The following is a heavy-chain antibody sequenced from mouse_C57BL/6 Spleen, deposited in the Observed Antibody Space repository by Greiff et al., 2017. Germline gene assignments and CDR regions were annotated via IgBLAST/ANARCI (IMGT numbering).Heavy chain of an antibody. CDR3: ARSYYDYDADYFDY. D-gene: IGHD2-4*01. V-gene: IGHV1-72*01. J-gene: IGHJ2*01. CDR1: GYTFTSYW. CDR2: IDPNSGGT. Sequence: QVQLKQPGAELVKPGASVKLSCKASGYTFTSYWMHWVKQRPGRGLEWIGRIDPNSGGTKYNEKFKSKATLTVDKPSSTAYMQLSSLTSEDSAVYYCARSYYDYDADYFDYWGQGTTLTVSS.